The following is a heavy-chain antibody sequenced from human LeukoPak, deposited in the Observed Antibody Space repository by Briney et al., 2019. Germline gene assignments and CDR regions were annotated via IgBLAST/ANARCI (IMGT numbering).Heavy chain of an antibody. CDR3: ARFRKGYCSSTSCSVFDY. D-gene: IGHD2-2*01. J-gene: IGHJ4*02. CDR1: GYSFTSYW. Sequence: GESLKISCKGSGYSFTSYWIGWVRQMPGKGLERMGIIYPGDSDTRYSPSFQGQVTISADKSISTAYLQWSSLKASDTAMYYCARFRKGYCSSTSCSVFDYWGQGTLVTVSP. V-gene: IGHV5-51*01. CDR2: IYPGDSDT.